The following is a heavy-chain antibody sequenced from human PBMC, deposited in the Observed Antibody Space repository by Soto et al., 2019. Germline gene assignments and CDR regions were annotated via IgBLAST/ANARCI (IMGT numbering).Heavy chain of an antibody. J-gene: IGHJ4*01. CDR1: GFTFSDYY. D-gene: IGHD5-12*01. Sequence: KPGGTLRLSCAASGFTFSDYYMGWFRQAPGKGLVWVSYVSDSGTTIYYTDSVRGRFTVSRDNAKNSLYLQMNSLRADDTAVYYCARDPQGLRYSGYDFGDYCGRGTLVTVSS. V-gene: IGHV3-11*01. CDR2: VSDSGTTI. CDR3: ARDPQGLRYSGYDFGDY.